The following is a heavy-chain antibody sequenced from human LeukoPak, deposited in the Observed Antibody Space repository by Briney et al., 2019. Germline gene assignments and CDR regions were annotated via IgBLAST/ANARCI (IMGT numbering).Heavy chain of an antibody. CDR3: ASIEYSSSWYWSYGMDV. D-gene: IGHD6-13*01. J-gene: IGHJ6*02. V-gene: IGHV1-69*04. CDR1: GGTFSSYA. Sequence: SVKVSCKASGGTFSSYAISWVRQAPGQGLEWMGRIIPILGIANYAQKFQGRVTITADKSTSTAYLELSSLRSEDTAVYYCASIEYSSSWYWSYGMDVWGQGTTVTVSS. CDR2: IIPILGIA.